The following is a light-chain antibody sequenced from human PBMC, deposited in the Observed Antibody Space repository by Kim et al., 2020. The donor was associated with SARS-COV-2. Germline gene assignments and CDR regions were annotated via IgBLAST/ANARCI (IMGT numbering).Light chain of an antibody. Sequence: DIQMTQSPSTLSASVGDRVTITCRASQSVGNWLAWYQQKPGRAPKLLIYDVSNLDSGVPSRFNGSGSGTEFTLAISSLQPDDFATYYCQHYRSSSPWTFGQGTKVEIK. J-gene: IGKJ1*01. CDR3: QHYRSSSPWT. CDR2: DVS. V-gene: IGKV1-5*01. CDR1: QSVGNW.